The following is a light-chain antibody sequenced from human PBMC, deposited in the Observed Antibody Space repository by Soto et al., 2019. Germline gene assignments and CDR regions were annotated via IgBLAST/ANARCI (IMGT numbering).Light chain of an antibody. CDR1: SSNIGSNT. V-gene: IGLV1-44*01. J-gene: IGLJ1*01. Sequence: VLTQPPSASGTPGQRVTTSCSGSSSNIGSNTVNWYQQLPGTAPKLLIYSNNQRPSGVPDRFSGSKSGTSASLAISGLQSEDEADYYCAAWDDSLNGFYVFGTGTKVTVL. CDR3: AAWDDSLNGFYV. CDR2: SNN.